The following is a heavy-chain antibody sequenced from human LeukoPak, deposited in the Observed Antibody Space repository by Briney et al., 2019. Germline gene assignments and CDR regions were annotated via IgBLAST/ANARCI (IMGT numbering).Heavy chain of an antibody. CDR1: GFTFSSYS. D-gene: IGHD6-19*01. CDR3: AKGGYSSGWTGWFDP. CDR2: ISSSSSYI. V-gene: IGHV3-21*04. J-gene: IGHJ5*02. Sequence: PGGSLRLSCAASGFTFSSYSMNWVRQAPGKGLEWVSSISSSSSYIYYADSVKGRFTISGDNAKNSLYLQMNSLRAEDTALYYCAKGGYSSGWTGWFDPWGQGTLVTVSS.